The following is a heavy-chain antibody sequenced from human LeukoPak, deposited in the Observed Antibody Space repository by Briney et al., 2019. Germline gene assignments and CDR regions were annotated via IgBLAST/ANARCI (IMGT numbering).Heavy chain of an antibody. CDR3: ARDDYRGVTNFDP. V-gene: IGHV4-59*01. CDR1: GGSISSYY. D-gene: IGHD3-10*01. CDR2: ISYTGST. Sequence: PSETLSLTCTVSGGSISSYYWSWFRQPPGKGLEWIGYISYTGSTIYSPSLKSRVTISVDTSKNQFSLQLTSVTAADTAVYYCARDDYRGVTNFDPWGQGTLVTVSS. J-gene: IGHJ5*02.